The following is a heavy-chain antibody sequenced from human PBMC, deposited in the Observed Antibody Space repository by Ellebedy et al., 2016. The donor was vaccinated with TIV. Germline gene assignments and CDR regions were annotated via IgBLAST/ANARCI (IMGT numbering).Heavy chain of an antibody. Sequence: AASVKVSCKASGYTFTSYGISWVRQAPGQGLEWMGWISAYNGNTNYAQKLQGRVTMTADTSTDTAYMELSSLRSEDTAVYYCATDQSPFLYGMDVWGQGTTVTVSS. CDR2: ISAYNGNT. J-gene: IGHJ6*02. CDR1: GYTFTSYG. D-gene: IGHD2/OR15-2a*01. CDR3: ATDQSPFLYGMDV. V-gene: IGHV1-18*01.